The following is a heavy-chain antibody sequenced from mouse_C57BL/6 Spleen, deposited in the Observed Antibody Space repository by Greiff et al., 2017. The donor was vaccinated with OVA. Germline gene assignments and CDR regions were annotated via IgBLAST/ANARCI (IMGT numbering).Heavy chain of an antibody. V-gene: IGHV1-61*01. Sequence: VQLQQPGAELVRPGSSVKLSCKASGYTFTSYWMDWVKQRPGQGLEWIGNIYPSDSETHYNQKFKDKATLTVDTSSSTAYMQLSSLTSEDSAVYYCARKGSSGYPYWGQGTLVTVAA. J-gene: IGHJ3*01. CDR1: GYTFTSYW. D-gene: IGHD3-2*02. CDR3: ARKGSSGYPY. CDR2: IYPSDSET.